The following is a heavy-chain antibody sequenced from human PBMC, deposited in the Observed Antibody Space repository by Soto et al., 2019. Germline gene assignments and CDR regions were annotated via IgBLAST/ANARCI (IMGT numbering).Heavy chain of an antibody. CDR1: GFTFTNYA. V-gene: IGHV3-23*01. J-gene: IGHJ4*02. D-gene: IGHD1-7*01. CDR3: EKDHQTYNWDYLFDS. Sequence: GGSLRLSCAASGFTFTNYALHWVRQAPGKGLEWVSSISGGGTGTYSADAVKGRFTISSDKSRNTVYLQMDSLRVEGTAVYYCEKDHQTYNWDYLFDSWGPGTLVTVSS. CDR2: ISGGGTGT.